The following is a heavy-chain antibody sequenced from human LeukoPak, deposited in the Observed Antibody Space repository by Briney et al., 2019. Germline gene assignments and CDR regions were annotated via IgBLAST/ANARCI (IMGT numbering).Heavy chain of an antibody. CDR1: GGSISSGGYF. V-gene: IGHV4-31*03. J-gene: IGHJ3*02. CDR2: IHYSGNT. CDR3: ARHASAFDI. Sequence: SETLSLTCTVSGGSISSGGYFWSWIRQNPGKGPEWIGYIHYSGNTYYNPSLRSRVTKSVDMSKNQFSLKLSSVTAADTAVYYCARHASAFDIWGQGTMVTVSS.